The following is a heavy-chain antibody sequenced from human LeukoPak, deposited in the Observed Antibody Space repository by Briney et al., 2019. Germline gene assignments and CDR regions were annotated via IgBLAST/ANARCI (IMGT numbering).Heavy chain of an antibody. CDR1: GFTFSSYW. J-gene: IGHJ4*02. Sequence: RGSLRLSCAASGFTFSSYWMHWVRQAPGKGLEWVSFITGSSSYIYYTDSVKGRFTISRDNAKNSLFLQMNSLRDEDTAVYYCASGFSSSPYFDYWGQGTLVTVSS. D-gene: IGHD6-6*01. CDR2: ITGSSSYI. CDR3: ASGFSSSPYFDY. V-gene: IGHV3-21*01.